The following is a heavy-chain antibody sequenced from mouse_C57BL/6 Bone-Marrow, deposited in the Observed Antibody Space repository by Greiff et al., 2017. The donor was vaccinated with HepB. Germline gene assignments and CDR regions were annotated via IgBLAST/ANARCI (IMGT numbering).Heavy chain of an antibody. Sequence: VQLKQSGAELVRPGASVKLSCTASDFNIKDYYMHWVKQRPEQGLEWIGRIDPEDGDTEYAPKFQGKATMTADTSSNTAYLQLSSLTSEDTAVYYCTIFITTVVAPYFDYWGQGTTLTVSS. J-gene: IGHJ2*01. CDR2: IDPEDGDT. CDR3: TIFITTVVAPYFDY. V-gene: IGHV14-1*01. D-gene: IGHD1-1*01. CDR1: DFNIKDYY.